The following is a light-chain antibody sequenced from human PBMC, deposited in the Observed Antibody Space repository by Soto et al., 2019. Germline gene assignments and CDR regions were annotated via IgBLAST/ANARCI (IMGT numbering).Light chain of an antibody. J-gene: IGKJ2*01. CDR3: QLYGGSHMFS. CDR1: ESISSSY. V-gene: IGKV3-20*01. Sequence: EIVLTQSPGTLSLSPGEGATLSCRASESISSSYLAWYQQRPGQSPRLLIYAASSRAAGIPDRFSGSGSGDDCTLTISIREPEDCEVYYCQLYGGSHMFSFGQGTQLQIK. CDR2: AAS.